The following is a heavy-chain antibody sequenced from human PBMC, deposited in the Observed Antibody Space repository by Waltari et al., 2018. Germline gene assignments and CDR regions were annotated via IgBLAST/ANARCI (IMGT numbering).Heavy chain of an antibody. Sequence: EVQLLESGGGLVQPGGSLRLSCAASGFTFSSYAMSWLRQAPGKGLEWVSAISGSGGSTYYADSVKGRFTISRDNSKNTLYLQMNSLRAEDTAVYYCAKAGGSAYYYGMDVWGQGTTVTVSS. CDR1: GFTFSSYA. CDR2: ISGSGGST. CDR3: AKAGGSAYYYGMDV. V-gene: IGHV3-23*01. D-gene: IGHD1-26*01. J-gene: IGHJ6*02.